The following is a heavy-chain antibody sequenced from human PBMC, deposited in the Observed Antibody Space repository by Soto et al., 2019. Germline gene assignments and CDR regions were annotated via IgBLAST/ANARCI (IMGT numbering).Heavy chain of an antibody. D-gene: IGHD2-2*01. CDR1: GFTFSDYG. CDR3: ARAVGFRGDCRSSDCSDDAFDL. V-gene: IGHV3-30*03. CDR2: ISYDGNHQ. Sequence: QEQLVESGGGVVQPGKSLRLSCAASGFTFSDYGMHWVRQAPGKGLEWVAVISYDGNHQEYADSVKGRFTISRDKFKNTLFLEVNSLRVEDTAVYYCARAVGFRGDCRSSDCSDDAFDLWGQGTMVTVSS. J-gene: IGHJ3*01.